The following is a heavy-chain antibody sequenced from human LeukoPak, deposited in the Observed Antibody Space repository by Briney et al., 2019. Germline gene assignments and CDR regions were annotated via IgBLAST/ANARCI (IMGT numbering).Heavy chain of an antibody. J-gene: IGHJ4*02. CDR1: GFTFSSYA. CDR2: ISGSGGST. D-gene: IGHD2-15*01. Sequence: GGSLRLSCAASGFTFSSYAMSWVRQAPGKGLEWVSAISGSGGSTYYADSVKGRFTISRDNSKNTLYLQMNSLRAEDTAVYYCAKDGYCGAGTCYSDYYDYWGQGTLVTVSS. CDR3: AKDGYCGAGTCYSDYYDY. V-gene: IGHV3-23*01.